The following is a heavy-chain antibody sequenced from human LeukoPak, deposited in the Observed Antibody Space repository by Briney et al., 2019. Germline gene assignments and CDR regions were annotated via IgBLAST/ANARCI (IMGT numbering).Heavy chain of an antibody. CDR1: GFTVSSNY. Sequence: PGGSLRLSCAASGFTVSSNYMSWVRQAPGKGLEWVSVIYSGGSTYYADSVKGRFTISRDNSKNTLYLQMNSLRAEDTAVYYCTTVGVVTDFDYWGQGTLVTVSS. D-gene: IGHD3-3*01. CDR3: TTVGVVTDFDY. CDR2: IYSGGST. V-gene: IGHV3-53*01. J-gene: IGHJ4*02.